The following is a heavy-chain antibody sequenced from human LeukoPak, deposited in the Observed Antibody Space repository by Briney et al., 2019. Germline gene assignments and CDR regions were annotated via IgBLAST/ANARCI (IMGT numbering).Heavy chain of an antibody. CDR3: AKSTKYYDSSGYYYEASYYFDY. Sequence: QSGESLRLSCAASGFTFDDYGMSWVRQAPGKGLEWVSGINWNGGSTGYADSVKGRFTISRDNAKNSLYLQMNSLRAEDTALYYCAKSTKYYDSSGYYYEASYYFDYWGQGTLVTVSS. V-gene: IGHV3-20*04. CDR2: INWNGGST. J-gene: IGHJ4*02. CDR1: GFTFDDYG. D-gene: IGHD3-22*01.